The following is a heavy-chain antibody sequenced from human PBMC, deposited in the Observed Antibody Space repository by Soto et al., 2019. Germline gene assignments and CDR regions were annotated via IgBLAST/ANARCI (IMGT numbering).Heavy chain of an antibody. Sequence: GASVKVSCKASGYTFTSYYMHWVRQAPGQGLEWMGIINPSGGSTSYAQKFQGRVTMTRDTSTSTVYMELSSLRSEDTAVYYCAREERNDILTFHGPNYYYYYGIDVRAQRTTVTGSS. CDR2: INPSGGST. J-gene: IGHJ6*02. D-gene: IGHD3-9*01. V-gene: IGHV1-46*03. CDR1: GYTFTSYY. CDR3: AREERNDILTFHGPNYYYYYGIDV.